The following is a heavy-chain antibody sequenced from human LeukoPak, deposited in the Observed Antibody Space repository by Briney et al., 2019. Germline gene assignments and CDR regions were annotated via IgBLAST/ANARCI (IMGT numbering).Heavy chain of an antibody. J-gene: IGHJ4*02. CDR2: IYYSGST. V-gene: IGHV4-59*01. D-gene: IGHD5-18*01. CDR3: ARGHGYSYGFDY. Sequence: SETLSLTCTVSGGSISSYYWSWIRQPPGKGLEWIGYIYYSGSTNYNPSLKSRVTISVDTSKNQFSLKLSSVTAADTAVYYCARGHGYSYGFDYWGQGTLVTVSS. CDR1: GGSISSYY.